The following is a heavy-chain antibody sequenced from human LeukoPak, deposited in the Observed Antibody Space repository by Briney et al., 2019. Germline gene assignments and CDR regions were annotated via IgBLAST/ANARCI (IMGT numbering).Heavy chain of an antibody. J-gene: IGHJ6*02. CDR1: GFTFGGHG. Sequence: GGSLRLSCAASGFTFGGHGMHWVRQAPGKGLEWVSAISGSGGSTYYADSVKGRFTISRDNSKNTLYLQMNSLRAEDTAVYYCAKDLVPAAIRDYYYYYGMDVWGQGTTVTVSS. D-gene: IGHD2-2*02. V-gene: IGHV3-23*01. CDR3: AKDLVPAAIRDYYYYYGMDV. CDR2: ISGSGGST.